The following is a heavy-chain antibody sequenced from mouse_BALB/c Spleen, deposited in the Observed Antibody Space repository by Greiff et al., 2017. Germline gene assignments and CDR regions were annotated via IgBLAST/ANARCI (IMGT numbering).Heavy chain of an antibody. J-gene: IGHJ4*01. Sequence: EVQGVESGAELVKPGASVKLSCTASGFNIKDTYMHWVKQRPEQGLEWIGRIDPANGNTKYDPKFQGKATITADTSSNTAYLQLSSLTSEDTAVYYCASVYGSSYDYAMDYWGQGTSVTVSS. CDR3: ASVYGSSYDYAMDY. D-gene: IGHD1-1*01. CDR2: IDPANGNT. V-gene: IGHV14-3*02. CDR1: GFNIKDTY.